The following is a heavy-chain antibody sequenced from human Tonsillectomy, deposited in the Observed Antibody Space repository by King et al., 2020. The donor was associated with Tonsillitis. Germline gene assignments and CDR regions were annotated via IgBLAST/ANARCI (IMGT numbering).Heavy chain of an antibody. CDR1: NYTFTSYG. CDR3: ARGYSGYDHLDY. J-gene: IGHJ4*02. CDR2: ISAYNCNT. V-gene: IGHV1-18*01. Sequence: HVQLVESGAEVKKPGASVKVSCKASNYTFTSYGISWVRQAPGQGLEWMGWISAYNCNTNYAQKLQGRVTMTTDTSTSTACMELRSLRSDDTAVYYCARGYSGYDHLDYWGQGTLVTVSS. D-gene: IGHD5-12*01.